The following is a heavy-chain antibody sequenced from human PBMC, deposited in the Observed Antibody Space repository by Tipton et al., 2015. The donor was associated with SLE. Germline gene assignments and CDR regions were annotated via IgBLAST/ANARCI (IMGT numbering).Heavy chain of an antibody. J-gene: IGHJ2*01. V-gene: IGHV4-61*09. Sequence: TLSLTCTVSGGSISSGSYYWSWIRQPAGKGLEWIGYIYVGGGTHYNPSLKTRVTISVDTSKNELSLRMTSVTAADTAVYYCARGWDYTERYRYFDLWGRGTLVTVSS. CDR1: GGSISSGSYY. D-gene: IGHD2-2*02. CDR3: ARGWDYTERYRYFDL. CDR2: IYVGGGT.